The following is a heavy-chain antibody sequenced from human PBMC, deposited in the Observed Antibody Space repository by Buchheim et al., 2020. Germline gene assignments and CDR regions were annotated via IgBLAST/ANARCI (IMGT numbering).Heavy chain of an antibody. V-gene: IGHV3-23*01. J-gene: IGHJ6*02. CDR2: ISGDARAT. Sequence: EVQLLESGGHLVQPGGSLRLSCIASGFTFSDYAMNWVRQAPGKGPEWVSGISGDARATYYAASVRGRFTLSRSNSKKRLYLQMNSLRGDDTAVYYCAKDLVGSTWFYGIEVWGRGT. CDR1: GFTFSDYA. D-gene: IGHD1-26*01. CDR3: AKDLVGSTWFYGIEV.